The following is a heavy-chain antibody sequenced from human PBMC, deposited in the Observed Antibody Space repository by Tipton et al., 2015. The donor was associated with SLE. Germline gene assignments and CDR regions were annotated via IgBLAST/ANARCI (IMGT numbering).Heavy chain of an antibody. CDR2: ISAYNGNT. CDR3: ARGIAAAGTVFDY. D-gene: IGHD6-13*01. V-gene: IGHV1-18*01. J-gene: IGHJ4*02. CDR1: GYTFERFV. Sequence: QLVQSGAEVKRAGASVKVSCWASGYTFERFVIHWVRQAPGQGLEWMGWISAYNGNTNYAQKLQGRVTMTTDTSTSTAYMELRSLRSDDTAVYYCARGIAAAGTVFDYWGQGTLVTVSS.